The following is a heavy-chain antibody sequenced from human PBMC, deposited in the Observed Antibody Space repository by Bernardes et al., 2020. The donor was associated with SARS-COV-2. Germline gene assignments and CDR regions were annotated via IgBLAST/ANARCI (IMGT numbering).Heavy chain of an antibody. V-gene: IGHV4-4*07. CDR2: IYTSGST. D-gene: IGHD3-3*01. CDR1: GGSISSYY. Sequence: SETLSLTCTVSGGSISSYYWSWIRQPAGKGLEWIGRIYTSGSTNYNPSLKRRVTMSVETSKNQFSLKLCSVTAADTGEYYCAGVYDFWSGSFSRYYFDYWGQGTLVTVSS. J-gene: IGHJ4*02. CDR3: AGVYDFWSGSFSRYYFDY.